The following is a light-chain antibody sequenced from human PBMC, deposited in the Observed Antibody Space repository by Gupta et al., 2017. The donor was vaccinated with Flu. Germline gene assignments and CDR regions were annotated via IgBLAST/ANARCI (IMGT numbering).Light chain of an antibody. CDR3: QSYDSSLSGSG. J-gene: IGLJ3*02. V-gene: IGLV1-40*01. CDR1: SSNIGAGYD. CDR2: GNS. Sequence: VSGAPGQRVTISCTRSSSNIGAGYDVHWYQQLPGPAPKLLIYGNSNRPSGVPDRFSGSKSGTSASLAITGLQAEDEADYYCQSYDSSLSGSGFGGGTKLTV.